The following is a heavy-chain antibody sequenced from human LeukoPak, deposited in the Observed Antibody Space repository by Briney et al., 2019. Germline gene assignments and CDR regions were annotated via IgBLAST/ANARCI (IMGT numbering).Heavy chain of an antibody. Sequence: ASVKVSCKASGGTFSSYSISWVRQAPGQGLEWMGGIIPSCGTANYAQKFQGRVTITTDESTSTAYVELSSLRSEHRAVYDCASLRDGYNTLDYWGEGTLLTVSS. CDR1: GGTFSSYS. V-gene: IGHV1-69*05. CDR3: ASLRDGYNTLDY. D-gene: IGHD5-24*01. J-gene: IGHJ4*02. CDR2: IIPSCGTA.